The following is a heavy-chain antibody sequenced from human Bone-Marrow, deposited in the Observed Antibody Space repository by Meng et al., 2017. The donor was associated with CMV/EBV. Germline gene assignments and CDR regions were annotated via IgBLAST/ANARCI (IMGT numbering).Heavy chain of an antibody. V-gene: IGHV3-11*04. CDR1: GFTFSDYY. Sequence: GESLKISCAASGFTFSDYYMSWIRQAPGKGLEWVSYISSSGSTIYYADSVKGRFTISRDNAKNSLYLQMNSLRAEDTAVYYCARGSGCSNTSCYAFDYWGQGTVVTVSS. CDR3: ARGSGCSNTSCYAFDY. D-gene: IGHD2-2*01. CDR2: ISSSGSTI. J-gene: IGHJ4*02.